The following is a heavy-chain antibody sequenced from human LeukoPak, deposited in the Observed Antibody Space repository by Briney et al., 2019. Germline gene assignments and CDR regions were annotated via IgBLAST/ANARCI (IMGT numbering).Heavy chain of an antibody. V-gene: IGHV4-59*11. CDR3: AREADGSGSYFDY. Sequence: SETLSLTCTVSGGSISSHYWSWIRQPPGEGLEWIGYIYYSGSTNYNPSLKSRVTISVDTSKNQFSLKLSSVTAADTAVYYCAREADGSGSYFDYWGQGTLVTVSS. CDR1: GGSISSHY. D-gene: IGHD3-10*01. CDR2: IYYSGST. J-gene: IGHJ4*02.